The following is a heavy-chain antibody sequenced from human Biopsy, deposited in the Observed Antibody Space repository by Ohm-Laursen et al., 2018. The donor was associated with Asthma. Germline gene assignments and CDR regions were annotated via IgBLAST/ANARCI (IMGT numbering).Heavy chain of an antibody. J-gene: IGHJ6*02. D-gene: IGHD3-10*01. CDR1: GFSLSNGRMG. CDR3: ARVNMDRGLITNYYYGLDV. Sequence: PTQTLTLTCTVSGFSLSNGRMGVSWIRQPPGKALEWLAHIFSNDEKSYRTSLRSRLTISTDTSKSQVVLSMTNMDPVDTATYYCARVNMDRGLITNYYYGLDVWGQGTTVTVSS. CDR2: IFSNDEK. V-gene: IGHV2-26*01.